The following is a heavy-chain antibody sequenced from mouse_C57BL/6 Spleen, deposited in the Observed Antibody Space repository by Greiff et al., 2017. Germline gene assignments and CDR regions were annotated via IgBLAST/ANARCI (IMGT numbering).Heavy chain of an antibody. CDR3: ARYLAMVTTGPYAMDY. D-gene: IGHD2-2*01. CDR2: LWTGGGT. CDR1: GFSLTSYA. J-gene: IGHJ4*01. Sequence: LQESGPGLVAPSQSLSITCTVSGFSLTSYAISWVRQPPGKGLEWLGVLWTGGGTNYNSALKSRLSISKDNSKSQVFLKMNSLQTDDTARYYCARYLAMVTTGPYAMDYWGQGTSVTVSS. V-gene: IGHV2-9-1*01.